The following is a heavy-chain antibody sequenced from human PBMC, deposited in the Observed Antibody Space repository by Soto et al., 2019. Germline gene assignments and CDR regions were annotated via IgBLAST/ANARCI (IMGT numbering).Heavy chain of an antibody. CDR3: VGTGTTDDY. CDR1: GASVRSGDYY. V-gene: IGHV4-30-4*01. D-gene: IGHD4-17*01. Sequence: QVQLQESGPGLVKPSQTLSLTCSVSGASVRSGDYYWSSIRQAPGQGLEWIGYIYNSGGSYYNPSLKGRLTISIDTSKNQFSLKLNSVTAADTAIYYCVGTGTTDDYWGRGTLVTVSS. J-gene: IGHJ4*02. CDR2: IYNSGGS.